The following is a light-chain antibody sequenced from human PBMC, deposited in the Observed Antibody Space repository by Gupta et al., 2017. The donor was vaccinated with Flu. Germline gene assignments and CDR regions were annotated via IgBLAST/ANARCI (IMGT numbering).Light chain of an antibody. CDR1: SSDVGGYNY. CDR2: EVS. J-gene: IGLJ2*01. CDR3: SSYTSSSTPVV. Sequence: QSALTQPASVSGSPGPSITISCPGTSSDVGGYNYVSWYQQHPGKPPKLMIYEVSNRPSGVSNRFSGSKSGNTASLTISGLQAEDEADYYCSSYTSSSTPVVFGGGTKLTVL. V-gene: IGLV2-14*01.